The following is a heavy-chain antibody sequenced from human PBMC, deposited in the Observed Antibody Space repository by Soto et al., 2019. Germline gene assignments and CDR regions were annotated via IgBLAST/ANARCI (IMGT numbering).Heavy chain of an antibody. Sequence: SVKVSYKASCYTFTSYGISWGRQAPVQGLEWMGWISAYDGNTNYAQKLQGRVTMTTDTSTSTAYMELRSLRSDDPAVYYCARDLVVVVPAAPWNYYYGMDVWGQGTTVTVS. CDR3: ARDLVVVVPAAPWNYYYGMDV. CDR1: CYTFTSYG. J-gene: IGHJ6*02. V-gene: IGHV1-18*01. CDR2: ISAYDGNT. D-gene: IGHD2-2*01.